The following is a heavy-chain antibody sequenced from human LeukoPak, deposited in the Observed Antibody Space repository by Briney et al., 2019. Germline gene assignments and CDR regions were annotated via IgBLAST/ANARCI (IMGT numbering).Heavy chain of an antibody. V-gene: IGHV1-69*01. D-gene: IGHD2-2*01. CDR2: IIPAPGTS. Sequence: GASVRVSCKASGVTFSNYAVSWVRQAPGQGLEWMGGIIPAPGTSNYARKFQGRVTITADESTSTAYMELSSLRSDDTAVYYCAGRYCINTGCPRGNYYYFGLDVWGRGTTVTVSS. CDR1: GVTFSNYA. J-gene: IGHJ6*02. CDR3: AGRYCINTGCPRGNYYYFGLDV.